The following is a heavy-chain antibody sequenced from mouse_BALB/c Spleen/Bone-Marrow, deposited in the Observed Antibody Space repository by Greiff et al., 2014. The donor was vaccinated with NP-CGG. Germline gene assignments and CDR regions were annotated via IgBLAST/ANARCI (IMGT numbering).Heavy chain of an antibody. D-gene: IGHD3-1*01. Sequence: VQLQQSGAELAKPGASVKMSCKASGYTFTSYWMHWVKQRPGQGLEWIGYINPSTGYTEYNQKFKDKATLTADKSSSTAYMQLSSLTSEDSAVYNCAGPRGYRAYYAMDYWGQGTSVTVSS. CDR2: INPSTGYT. CDR1: GYTFTSYW. CDR3: AGPRGYRAYYAMDY. V-gene: IGHV1-7*01. J-gene: IGHJ4*01.